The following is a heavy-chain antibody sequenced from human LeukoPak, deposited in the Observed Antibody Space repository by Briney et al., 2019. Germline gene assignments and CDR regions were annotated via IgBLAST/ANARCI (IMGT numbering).Heavy chain of an antibody. J-gene: IGHJ3*02. CDR3: ARGDSSGYYFPDAFDI. CDR1: GGSISSSSYY. V-gene: IGHV4-39*07. CDR2: IYYSGST. D-gene: IGHD3-22*01. Sequence: PSETLSLTCTVSGGSISSSSYYWGWIRQPPGKGLEWIGSIYYSGSTYYNPSLKSRVTISVDTSKNQFSLKLSSVTAADTAVYYCARGDSSGYYFPDAFDIWGQGTMVTVSS.